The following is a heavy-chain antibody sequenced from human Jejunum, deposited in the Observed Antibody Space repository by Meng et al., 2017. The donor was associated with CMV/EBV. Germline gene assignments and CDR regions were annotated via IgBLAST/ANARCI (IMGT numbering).Heavy chain of an antibody. CDR2: ISTDTGHP. V-gene: IGHV7-4-1*02. Sequence: SCKASGYTFTSHPMNWVRQAPGQGLEWMGWISTDTGHPTYAQGFTGRFVFSLDTSVSTAYLQISSLKAEDTAVYYCARGAVAGSFDPWGQGTLVTVSS. CDR1: GYTFTSHP. D-gene: IGHD6-19*01. CDR3: ARGAVAGSFDP. J-gene: IGHJ5*02.